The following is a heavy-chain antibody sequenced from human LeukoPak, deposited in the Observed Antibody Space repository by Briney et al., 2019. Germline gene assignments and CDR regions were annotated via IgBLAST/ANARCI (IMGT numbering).Heavy chain of an antibody. CDR2: IKGDGSEK. CDR1: RFTFSTYA. D-gene: IGHD1-26*01. Sequence: GGSLRLSCAASRFTFSTYAMSWVRQAPGKGLEWVANIKGDGSEKNYVGSVKGRFTISRDNAKNSLYLQMNSLRAEDTAVYYCAKDSPFGGNWGQGTLVTVSS. V-gene: IGHV3-7*01. CDR3: AKDSPFGGN. J-gene: IGHJ4*02.